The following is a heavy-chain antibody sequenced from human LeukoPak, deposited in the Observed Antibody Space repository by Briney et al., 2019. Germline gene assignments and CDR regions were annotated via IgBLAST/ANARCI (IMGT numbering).Heavy chain of an antibody. V-gene: IGHV4-59*08. D-gene: IGHD6-6*01. J-gene: IGHJ4*02. CDR1: GVSISSYL. Sequence: PSETLSLTCTVSGVSISSYLWSWIRQPPGKGLEWIGYIYYNGSTNSNPSLNSRVTISVDTSKNQFSLKLTFVTAADTAVYYCARHLSSITAFWGPASSFAYWGQGNLVTVSS. CDR3: ARHLSSITAFWGPASSFAY. CDR2: IYYNGST.